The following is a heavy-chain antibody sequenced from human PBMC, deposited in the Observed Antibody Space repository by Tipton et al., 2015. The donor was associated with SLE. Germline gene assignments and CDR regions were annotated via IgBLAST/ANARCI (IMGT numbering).Heavy chain of an antibody. J-gene: IGHJ5*02. CDR1: GGSISSGSYY. CDR3: ARQVTNRWHVVWFDP. V-gene: IGHV4-39*01. Sequence: TLSLTCTVSGGSISSGSYYWGWIRQPPGKGLEWIGSIFYSGSSYYNPSLKSRVTIYVDTPKNQFSLKLSSVTAADTAVYYCARQVTNRWHVVWFDPWGQGTLVTVSS. CDR2: IFYSGSS. D-gene: IGHD2-15*01.